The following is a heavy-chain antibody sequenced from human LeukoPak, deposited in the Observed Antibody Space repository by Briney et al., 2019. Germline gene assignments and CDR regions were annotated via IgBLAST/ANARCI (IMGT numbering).Heavy chain of an antibody. CDR1: GYSFTTYW. J-gene: IGHJ2*01. D-gene: IGHD3/OR15-3a*01. CDR3: AKFGLISKYWYFDV. V-gene: IGHV5-10-1*01. CDR2: IDPSDSYT. Sequence: GESLKISCKCSGYSFTTYWITWVRQIPGKGLEWMGRIDPSDSYTNYSPSFQGHVTISADKSISTAYLQWTSLKASDTAIYYCAKFGLISKYWYFDVWGRGTLVTVSS.